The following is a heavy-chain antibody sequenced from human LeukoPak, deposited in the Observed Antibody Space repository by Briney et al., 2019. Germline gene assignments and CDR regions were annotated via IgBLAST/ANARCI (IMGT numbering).Heavy chain of an antibody. Sequence: GGSLRLSCAASGFTFSSYWMHWVRQAPGKGLVWVSRINSDGSSTSYADSVKGRFTISRDNAKNTLYLQMNSLRAEDTAVYYCARGYSSSWYSDYYYYYYMDVWGKGTTVTISS. CDR2: INSDGSST. D-gene: IGHD6-13*01. CDR1: GFTFSSYW. V-gene: IGHV3-74*01. J-gene: IGHJ6*03. CDR3: ARGYSSSWYSDYYYYYYMDV.